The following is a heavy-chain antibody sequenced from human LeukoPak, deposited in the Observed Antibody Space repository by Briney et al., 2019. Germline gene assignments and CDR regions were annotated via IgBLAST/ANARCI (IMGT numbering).Heavy chain of an antibody. Sequence: GGSLTLSCAASGFTFSRLRVIWARHARGEGGVYVSSISNSSSYIYYADSVKGRFTISRDNAKNSLYLQMNSLRAEDTAVYYCARDLYSGYDYGIAVAGTSPEYWGQGTLVAVSS. J-gene: IGHJ4*02. D-gene: IGHD6-19*01. CDR2: ISNSSSYI. CDR3: ARDLYSGYDYGIAVAGTSPEY. CDR1: GFTFSRLR. V-gene: IGHV3-21*01.